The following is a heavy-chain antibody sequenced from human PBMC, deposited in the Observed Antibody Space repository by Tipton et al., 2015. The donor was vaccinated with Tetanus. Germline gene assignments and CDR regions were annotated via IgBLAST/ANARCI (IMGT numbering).Heavy chain of an antibody. CDR2: THHSGNT. CDR3: ARRMGAYLN. CDR1: GASISSYY. Sequence: TLSLTCSVSGASISSYYWNWIRQVPGKGLEWIGYTHHSGNTNYNPSLSGRVTTSVGTSKNQFSLKMSSVTAADTAVYYCARRMGAYLNWGQGTLVTVS. D-gene: IGHD1-26*01. V-gene: IGHV4-59*01. J-gene: IGHJ4*02.